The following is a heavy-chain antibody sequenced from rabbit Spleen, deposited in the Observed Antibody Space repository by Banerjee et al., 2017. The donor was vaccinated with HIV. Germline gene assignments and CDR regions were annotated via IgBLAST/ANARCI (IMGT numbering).Heavy chain of an antibody. CDR1: GLDLSSNYW. CDR2: IDVGRSGST. D-gene: IGHD4-2*01. Sequence: QEQLEESGGGLVKPGASLTLTCKASGLDLSSNYWICWVRQAPGKGLEWIACIDVGRSGSTYYASWAKGRLTISKTSSTTVTLQMTSLTAADTAIYFCARDAAGREDFNLWGQGTLVTVS. V-gene: IGHV1S45*01. J-gene: IGHJ4*01. CDR3: ARDAAGREDFNL.